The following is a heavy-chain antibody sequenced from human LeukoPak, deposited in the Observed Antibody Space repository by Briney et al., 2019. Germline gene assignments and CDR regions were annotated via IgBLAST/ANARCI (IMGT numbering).Heavy chain of an antibody. CDR2: IYYSGST. J-gene: IGHJ4*02. D-gene: IGHD1-26*01. Sequence: SETLSLTCTVSGGSISRYYWSWIRQPPGKGLEWIGYIYYSGSTNYNPSLKSRVTISVDTSKNQFSLKLSSVTAADTAVYYCARHDMDVAGGGLDYFDYWGQGTLVTVSS. V-gene: IGHV4-59*08. CDR1: GGSISRYY. CDR3: ARHDMDVAGGGLDYFDY.